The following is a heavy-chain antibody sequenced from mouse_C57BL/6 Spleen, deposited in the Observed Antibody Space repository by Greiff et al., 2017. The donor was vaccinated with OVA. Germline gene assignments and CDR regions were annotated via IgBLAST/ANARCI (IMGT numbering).Heavy chain of an antibody. CDR3: ARTDYYGSQYYFDY. D-gene: IGHD1-1*01. CDR2: IDPSDSYT. V-gene: IGHV1-50*01. J-gene: IGHJ2*01. Sequence: QVQLQQPGAELVKPGASVKLSCKASGYTFTSYWMQWVKQRPGQGLEWIGEIDPSDSYTNYNQKFKGKATLTVDTSSSTAYMQLSSLTSEDSAVYYCARTDYYGSQYYFDYWGQGTTLTVSS. CDR1: GYTFTSYW.